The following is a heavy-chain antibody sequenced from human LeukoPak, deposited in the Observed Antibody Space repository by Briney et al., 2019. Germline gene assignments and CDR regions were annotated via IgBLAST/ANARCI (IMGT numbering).Heavy chain of an antibody. CDR2: ISSNGGST. CDR3: ARDTGSGALDI. D-gene: IGHD3-10*01. CDR1: GFTFSSYA. Sequence: AGGSLRLSCAASGFTFSSYAMHWVRQAPGKGLEYVSAISSNGGSTYYANSVKGRFTISRDNSKNTLYLQMGSLRAEDMAVYYCARDTGSGALDIWGQGTMVTVSS. J-gene: IGHJ3*02. V-gene: IGHV3-64*01.